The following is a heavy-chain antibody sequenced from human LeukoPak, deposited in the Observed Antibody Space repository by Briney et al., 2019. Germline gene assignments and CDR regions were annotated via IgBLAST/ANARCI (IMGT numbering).Heavy chain of an antibody. D-gene: IGHD3-9*01. CDR1: GYTFTSYG. CDR2: ISAYNGNT. Sequence: GAAVKVSCKASGYTFTSYGISWVRQAPGQGLEWMGWISAYNGNTNYAQKLQGRVTMTTDTSTSTAHMALRSLRSDDTAVYYCARIPYDILPGYSVPHFDYWGQGTLVTVSS. V-gene: IGHV1-18*01. J-gene: IGHJ4*02. CDR3: ARIPYDILPGYSVPHFDY.